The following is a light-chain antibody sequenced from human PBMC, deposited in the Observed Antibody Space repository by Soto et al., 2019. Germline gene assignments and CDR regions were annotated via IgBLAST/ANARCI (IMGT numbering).Light chain of an antibody. V-gene: IGKV1-17*01. J-gene: IGKJ1*01. CDR3: QQLNSYPRT. Sequence: DIQMTQSPSSLSASVGDRVTITCRASQGISTYLNWYQQKPGKAPKLLIYAASSLQSGVPSRFSGSGSGTEFTLTISSLQPEDFATYYCQQLNSYPRTFGQGTKVDIK. CDR1: QGISTY. CDR2: AAS.